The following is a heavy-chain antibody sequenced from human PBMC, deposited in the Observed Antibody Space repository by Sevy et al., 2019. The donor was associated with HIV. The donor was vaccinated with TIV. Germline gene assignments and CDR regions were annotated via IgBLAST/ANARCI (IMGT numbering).Heavy chain of an antibody. CDR2: IYYSGST. CDR3: ARAPPVRSGYDSHNWFDP. D-gene: IGHD5-12*01. J-gene: IGHJ5*02. V-gene: IGHV4-59*01. Sequence: ETLYLTCTVSGGSISAYYWSWIRQPPGKGLEWIGYIYYSGSTNYNPSLKSRVTISIDTSKNQFSLKLTSVTAADTAVYYCARAPPVRSGYDSHNWFDPWGQGTLVTVSS. CDR1: GGSISAYY.